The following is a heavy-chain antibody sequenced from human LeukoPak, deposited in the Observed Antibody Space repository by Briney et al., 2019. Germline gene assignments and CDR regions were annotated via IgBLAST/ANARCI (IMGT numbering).Heavy chain of an antibody. V-gene: IGHV4-34*01. CDR3: AREPRGHYDILTGYYPESYFDY. Sequence: SETLSLTCAVYGGSFSGYYWSWIRQPPGKGLEWIGEINHSGSTNYNPSLKSRVTISVDTSKNQFSLKLSSVTAADTAVYHCAREPRGHYDILTGYYPESYFDYWGQGTLVTVSS. J-gene: IGHJ4*02. CDR1: GGSFSGYY. CDR2: INHSGST. D-gene: IGHD3-9*01.